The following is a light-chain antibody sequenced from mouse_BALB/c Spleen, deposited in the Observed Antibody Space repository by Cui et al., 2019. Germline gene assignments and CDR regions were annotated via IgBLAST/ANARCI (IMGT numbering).Light chain of an antibody. CDR3: QQWSSNPPT. V-gene: IGKV4-68*01. CDR2: LTS. J-gene: IGKJ2*01. Sequence: QIVLTQSPALMSASPGEKVTMTCSASSSVSYMYWYQQKPGSSPKPWIYLTSNLASGVPARFSGSGSGTSYSLTISSMEAEDAATYYCQQWSSNPPTFGGGTKLEIK. CDR1: SSVSY.